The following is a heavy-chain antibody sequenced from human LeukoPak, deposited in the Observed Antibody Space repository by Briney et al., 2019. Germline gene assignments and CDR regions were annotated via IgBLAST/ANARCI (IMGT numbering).Heavy chain of an antibody. CDR1: GYSFSNYW. V-gene: IGHV5-51*01. CDR3: ARKTDNSFDY. CDR2: IFPSDSDT. Sequence: GESLKISCQGSGYSFSNYWIGWVRQMPGKGLEWMGMIFPSDSDTRYGPSFQGQVTISADKSIGTAYLQWSSLKASDTAMYYCARKTDNSFDYWGQGTLVIVSS. J-gene: IGHJ4*02.